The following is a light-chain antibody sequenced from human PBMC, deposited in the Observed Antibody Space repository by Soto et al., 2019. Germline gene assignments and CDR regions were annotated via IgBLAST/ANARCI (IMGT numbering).Light chain of an antibody. Sequence: DIQMTQSPSTLSASVGDRVTITCRASQSISNWLACYQQKPGKAPKLLIYDASSLESGVPSRFSGSGSGTEFTLTISSLQPDHFATYYCQQYNSYSVTFGQGTKVDI. CDR2: DAS. J-gene: IGKJ1*01. CDR3: QQYNSYSVT. V-gene: IGKV1-5*01. CDR1: QSISNW.